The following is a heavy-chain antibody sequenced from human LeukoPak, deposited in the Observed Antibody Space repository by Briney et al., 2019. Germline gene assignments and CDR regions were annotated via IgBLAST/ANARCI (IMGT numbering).Heavy chain of an antibody. J-gene: IGHJ4*02. CDR3: ATLYGSGSYYLFDY. Sequence: GPVKVSCKVSGYTLTELSMHWVRQAPGKGLEWMGGFDPEDGETIYAQKFQGRVTMTEDTSTDTAYMELSSLRSEDTAVYYCATLYGSGSYYLFDYWGQGTLVTVSS. CDR2: FDPEDGET. CDR1: GYTLTELS. D-gene: IGHD3-10*01. V-gene: IGHV1-24*01.